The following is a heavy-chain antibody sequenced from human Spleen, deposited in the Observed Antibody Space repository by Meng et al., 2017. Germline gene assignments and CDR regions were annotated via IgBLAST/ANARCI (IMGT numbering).Heavy chain of an antibody. CDR3: ARDLKPEGIATEYLDY. D-gene: IGHD6-13*01. V-gene: IGHV1-2*06. Sequence: QLQLVQSGAEVKKPGASVKVSCKPSGYLFTDYHIHWVRQAPGQGLEWMGRFNPNNGDTNYAQKFQGRVTMTRDTSIRTAYMEVSRLISDDTAVYYCARDLKPEGIATEYLDYWGQGTLVTVSS. CDR2: FNPNNGDT. J-gene: IGHJ4*02. CDR1: GYLFTDYH.